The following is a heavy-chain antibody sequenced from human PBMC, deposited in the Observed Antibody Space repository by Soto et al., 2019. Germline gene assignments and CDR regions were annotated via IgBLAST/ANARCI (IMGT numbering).Heavy chain of an antibody. J-gene: IGHJ4*02. Sequence: QITLKESGPTLVRPTQTLTLTCTFSGFSLSTSAVGVNWIRQPPGKPLEWLALIYWDDTKHYSSSLKNRLTIPKDNSKNQGVLTMTNMGPVDTTTYYSATGSGWLSEQWGQGTLVTVSS. D-gene: IGHD6-13*01. CDR2: IYWDDTK. CDR1: GFSLSTSAVG. CDR3: ATGSGWLSEQ. V-gene: IGHV2-5*02.